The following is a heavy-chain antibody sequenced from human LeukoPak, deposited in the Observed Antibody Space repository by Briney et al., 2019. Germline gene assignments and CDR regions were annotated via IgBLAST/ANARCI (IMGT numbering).Heavy chain of an antibody. CDR1: GYTFTSYG. CDR3: ARDSPYYYDSSGYYYYYGMDV. J-gene: IGHJ6*02. Sequence: ASVKVSCKASGYTFTSYGISWVRQAPGQGLEWMGWISAYNGNTNYAQKLQGRVTMTTDTSMSTAYMELRSLRSDDTAVYYCARDSPYYYDSSGYYYYYGMDVWGQGTTVTVSS. D-gene: IGHD3-22*01. CDR2: ISAYNGNT. V-gene: IGHV1-18*01.